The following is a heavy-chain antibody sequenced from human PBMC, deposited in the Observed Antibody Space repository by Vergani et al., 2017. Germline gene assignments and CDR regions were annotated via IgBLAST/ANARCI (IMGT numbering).Heavy chain of an antibody. D-gene: IGHD3-10*01. CDR1: GFTFDTYT. CDR2: ISSGGGDI. CDR3: TTAWGLYYLHGEYFQY. V-gene: IGHV3-23*01. J-gene: IGHJ1*01. Sequence: EVRLLESGGGLVQPGGSRRLSCAGAGFTFDTYTMAYVRQAPGRGLEWVATISSGGGDIFYAASVKGHFTISRDNSKNTLFLQMNSLKDEDTAVYYCTTAWGLYYLHGEYFQYWGRGTLVSVSS.